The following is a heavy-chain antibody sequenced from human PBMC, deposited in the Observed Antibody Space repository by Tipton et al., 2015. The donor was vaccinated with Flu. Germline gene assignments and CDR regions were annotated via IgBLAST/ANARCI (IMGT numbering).Heavy chain of an antibody. CDR3: AREGSGWYRNWFDP. CDR1: GGSISSYY. CDR2: IYYSGST. J-gene: IGHJ5*02. Sequence: TLSLTCTVSGGSISSYYWSWIRQPLGKGLEWIGYIYYSGSTNYNPSLKSRVTISVDTSKNQFSLKLSSVTAADTAVYYCAREGSGWYRNWFDPWGQGTLVTVSS. V-gene: IGHV4-59*01. D-gene: IGHD6-19*01.